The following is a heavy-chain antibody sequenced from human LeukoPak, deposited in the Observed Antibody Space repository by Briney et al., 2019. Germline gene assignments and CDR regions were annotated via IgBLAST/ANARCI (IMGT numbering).Heavy chain of an antibody. D-gene: IGHD3-10*01. CDR3: ARGGFRGVTAYYFDY. Sequence: GGSLRLSCAASGVTFSSYSMNWVRQAPGKGLEWVSSISSSSYIYYADSVKGRFTISRDNAKNSLYLQMNSLRAEDTAVYYCARGGFRGVTAYYFDYWGQGTLVTVSS. V-gene: IGHV3-21*01. CDR2: ISSSSYI. CDR1: GVTFSSYS. J-gene: IGHJ4*02.